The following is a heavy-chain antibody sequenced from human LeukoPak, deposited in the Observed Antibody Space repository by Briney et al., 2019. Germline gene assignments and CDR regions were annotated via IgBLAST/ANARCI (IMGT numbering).Heavy chain of an antibody. CDR2: ISGSGGST. J-gene: IGHJ4*02. V-gene: IGHV3-23*01. Sequence: GGSLRLSCAVSGFTFSTYAMSWVRQAPGKGLEWVSAISGSGGSTYYADSVKGRFTISRDNSENTLYLQMDSLRAEDTAVYYCAKNGYDSSGYLYFDYWGQGTLVTVSS. CDR1: GFTFSTYA. D-gene: IGHD3-22*01. CDR3: AKNGYDSSGYLYFDY.